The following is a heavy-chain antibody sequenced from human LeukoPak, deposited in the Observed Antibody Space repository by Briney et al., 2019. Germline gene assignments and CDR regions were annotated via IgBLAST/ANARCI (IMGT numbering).Heavy chain of an antibody. Sequence: ASVKVSCKVSGYTLTELSMHWVRQAPGKGLEWMGGFDPDDGETIYAQKFQGRVTMTEDTSTDTAYMELSSLRSEDTAVYYCATVADGWEGWFDPWGQGTLVTVSS. CDR2: FDPDDGET. V-gene: IGHV1-24*01. D-gene: IGHD1-26*01. J-gene: IGHJ5*02. CDR3: ATVADGWEGWFDP. CDR1: GYTLTELS.